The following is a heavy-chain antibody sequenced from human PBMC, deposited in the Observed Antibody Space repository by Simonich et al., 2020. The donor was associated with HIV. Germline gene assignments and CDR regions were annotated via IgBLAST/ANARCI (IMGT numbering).Heavy chain of an antibody. V-gene: IGHV3-23*01. J-gene: IGHJ4*02. CDR3: AKDRYYNFWSGYYDY. CDR2: ISGIGGST. Sequence: EVQLLESGGGLVQPGGSLRLSCAASGFTFSSYAMSWVRQAPGKGLEWVSAISGIGGSTYYADSVKGRFTISRDNSKNTLYLQMNSLRAEDTAVYYCAKDRYYNFWSGYYDYWGQGTLVTVSS. CDR1: GFTFSSYA. D-gene: IGHD3-3*01.